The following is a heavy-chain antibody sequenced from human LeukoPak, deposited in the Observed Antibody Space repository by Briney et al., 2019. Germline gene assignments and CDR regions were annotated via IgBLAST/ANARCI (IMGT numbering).Heavy chain of an antibody. CDR1: GGSISSSSYY. CDR3: ARRTYSSGWYGGY. V-gene: IGHV4-39*01. Sequence: PSETLSLICTVSGGSISSSSYYWGWIRQPPGKGLEWIGRIYYSWSTHYKPSLKSRDRIARDTDKNKVSLKLRSVTPAYTAVYYCARRTYSSGWYGGYWGKGTLVTVS. D-gene: IGHD6-19*01. J-gene: IGHJ4*02. CDR2: IYYSWST.